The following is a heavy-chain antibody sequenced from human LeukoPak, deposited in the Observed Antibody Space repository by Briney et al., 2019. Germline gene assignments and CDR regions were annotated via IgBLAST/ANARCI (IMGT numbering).Heavy chain of an antibody. CDR2: ISSGSSTK. J-gene: IGHJ4*02. Sequence: GGSLRLSCAASIFMFDSYNMNWVRQAPGKGLEWVSYISSGSSTKYYADSVKGRFTISRDNAKDSLYLQMNSLRAEDTAVYYCARDLRGYYDGSGFDYWGQGTLVTVSS. D-gene: IGHD3-22*01. CDR1: IFMFDSYN. CDR3: ARDLRGYYDGSGFDY. V-gene: IGHV3-48*01.